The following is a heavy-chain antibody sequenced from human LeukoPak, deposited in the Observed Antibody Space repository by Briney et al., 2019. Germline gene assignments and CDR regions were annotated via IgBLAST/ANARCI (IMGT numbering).Heavy chain of an antibody. J-gene: IGHJ3*02. CDR2: ISSSSSYI. D-gene: IGHD3-3*01. Sequence: GGSLRLSCAASGFTFSSYSMNWVRQAPGKGLEWVSSISSSSSYIYYADSVKGRFTISRDNAKNSLYLQMNSLRAEDTALYYCATGLSGLSDTFDIWGQGTMVSVSS. CDR1: GFTFSSYS. CDR3: ATGLSGLSDTFDI. V-gene: IGHV3-21*04.